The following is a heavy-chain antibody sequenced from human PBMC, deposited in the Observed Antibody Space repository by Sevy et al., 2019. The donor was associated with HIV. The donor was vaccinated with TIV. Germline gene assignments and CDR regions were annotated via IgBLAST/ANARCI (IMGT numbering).Heavy chain of an antibody. V-gene: IGHV6-1*01. CDR3: ARDSVFGYSSENWFDP. Sequence: QTLSLTCAISGDSVSSNSAAWNWIRQSPSRGLEWLGRTYYRSKWYNDYAVSVKSRITINPDTSKNQFSLQLNSVTPEDTAVYYCARDSVFGYSSENWFDPWGQGTLVTVSS. CDR1: GDSVSSNSAA. J-gene: IGHJ5*02. CDR2: TYYRSKWYN. D-gene: IGHD6-19*01.